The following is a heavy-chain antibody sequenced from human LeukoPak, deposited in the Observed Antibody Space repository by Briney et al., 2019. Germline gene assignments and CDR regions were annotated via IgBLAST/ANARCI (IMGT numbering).Heavy chain of an antibody. CDR3: ARGQRSSSPTKYYFDY. J-gene: IGHJ4*02. V-gene: IGHV1-8*01. CDR2: MNPNSGNT. CDR1: GYTFTSYD. Sequence: ASVKVSCKASGYTFTSYDINWVRQATGQGLEWMGWMNPNSGNTGYAQKFQGRVTMTRNTSISTAYMELSSLRSEDTAVYYCARGQRSSSPTKYYFDYWGQGTLVTVSS. D-gene: IGHD6-6*01.